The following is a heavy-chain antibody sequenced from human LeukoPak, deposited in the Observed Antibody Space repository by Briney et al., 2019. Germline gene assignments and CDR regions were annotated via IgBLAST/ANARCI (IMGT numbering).Heavy chain of an antibody. D-gene: IGHD3-3*01. CDR1: GYTFTSYG. CDR2: ISAYNGNT. J-gene: IGHJ4*02. Sequence: ASVKVSCKASGYTFTSYGISWVRQAPGQGLEWMGWISAYNGNTNYAQKLQGRVTMTTDTSTSTAYMELRSLRSDDTAVYYCARDQWDFWISEYYFDYWGQGTLVTVSS. V-gene: IGHV1-18*01. CDR3: ARDQWDFWISEYYFDY.